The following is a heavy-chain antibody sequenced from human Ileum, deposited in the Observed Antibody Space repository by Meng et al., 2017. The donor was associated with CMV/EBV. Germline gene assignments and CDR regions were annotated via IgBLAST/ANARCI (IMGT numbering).Heavy chain of an antibody. CDR1: GLILSEHF. J-gene: IGHJ4*02. CDR2: TRNKANSYTK. D-gene: IGHD6-19*01. Sequence: GESLKISCAASGLILSEHFMDWVRQAPGKGLEWVGRTRNKANSYTKEYAASVKGRFTISRDDSKNSLYLHMNSLKTDDTAVYYCVKSVDGNYYDYWGQGTLVTVSS. CDR3: VKSVDGNYYDY. V-gene: IGHV3-72*01.